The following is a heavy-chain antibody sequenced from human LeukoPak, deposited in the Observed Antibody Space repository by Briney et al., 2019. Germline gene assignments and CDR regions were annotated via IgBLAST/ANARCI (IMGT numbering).Heavy chain of an antibody. CDR2: IFYTGST. J-gene: IGHJ4*02. CDR3: ASSIRITAIAASTALDY. D-gene: IGHD3-16*01. Sequence: SETLSLTCTVSGGSIRSSTYYWGWIRQPPAKGLEWFGSIFYTGSTHYSPSLKSRVTMSVDTYKNQFSLKLTSVTAADTAVYYCASSIRITAIAASTALDYWGQGTLVTVS. V-gene: IGHV4-39*01. CDR1: GGSIRSSTYY.